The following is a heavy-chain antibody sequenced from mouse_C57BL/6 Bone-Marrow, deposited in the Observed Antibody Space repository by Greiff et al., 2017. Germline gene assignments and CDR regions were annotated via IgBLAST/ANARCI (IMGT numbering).Heavy chain of an antibody. CDR1: GYSFTDYN. J-gene: IGHJ4*01. CDR3: APYYYGSSLYAMDY. D-gene: IGHD1-1*01. Sequence: EVQLQQSGPELAKPGASVKISCKASGYSFTDYNMNWVKQSNGQSLEWIGVINPNYGTTSYNQKFKGKATLTVDQSSSTAYMQLNSLTSEDSAVYYCAPYYYGSSLYAMDYWGQGTSVTVSS. CDR2: INPNYGTT. V-gene: IGHV1-39*01.